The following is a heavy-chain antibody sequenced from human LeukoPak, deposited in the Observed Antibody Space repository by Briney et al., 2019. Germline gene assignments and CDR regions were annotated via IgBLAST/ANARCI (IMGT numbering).Heavy chain of an antibody. CDR1: GYTFTGYY. V-gene: IGHV1-2*02. D-gene: IGHD1-1*01. Sequence: ASVKVSCKASGYTFTGYYMHWVRQAPGQGLEWMGWINPNSGGTNYAQKFQGRVTMTRDTSISTAYMELSRLRSDDTAVYYCARDRGATTGTTKYYYYYMDVWGKGTTVTISS. CDR2: INPNSGGT. CDR3: ARDRGATTGTTKYYYYYMDV. J-gene: IGHJ6*03.